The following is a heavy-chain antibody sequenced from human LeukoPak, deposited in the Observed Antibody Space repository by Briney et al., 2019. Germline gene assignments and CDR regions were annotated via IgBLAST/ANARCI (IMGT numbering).Heavy chain of an antibody. CDR2: MNPNSGNT. J-gene: IGHJ4*02. CDR1: GYTFTSYG. V-gene: IGHV1-8*01. D-gene: IGHD3-10*01. Sequence: GASVNLSCKASGYTFTSYGINWVRQATGQGLEWKGWMNPNSGNTGYAQKFQGRVTMTRNTSISTAYMELSSLRSEDRAVYYCARGGERGGGGDYWGQGTLVTVSS. CDR3: ARGGERGGGGDY.